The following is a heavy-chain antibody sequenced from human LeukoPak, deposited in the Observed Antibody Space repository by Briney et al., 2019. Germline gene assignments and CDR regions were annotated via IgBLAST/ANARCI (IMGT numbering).Heavy chain of an antibody. V-gene: IGHV3-21*01. D-gene: IGHD7-27*01. CDR2: INNSSRYI. J-gene: IGHJ6*02. Sequence: GGSLRLSCAASGFIVSRSYMTWVRQVPGKGLEWVSSINNSSRYISYADSVNGRFTISRDNAKNSLYLQMNSLRAEDTAVYYCARDLGIVYYYGMDVWGQGTTVIVSS. CDR3: ARDLGIVYYYGMDV. CDR1: GFIVSRSY.